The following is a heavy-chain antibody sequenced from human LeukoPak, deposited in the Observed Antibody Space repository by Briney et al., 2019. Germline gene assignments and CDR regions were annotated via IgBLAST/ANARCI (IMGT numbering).Heavy chain of an antibody. Sequence: SETLSLTCAVYGGSFSGYYWSWIRQPPGKGLEWMGEINHSGSTNYNPSLKSRVTISVDTSKNQFSLKLSSVTAADTAVYYCARVGFSSSWYVSYWFDPWGQGTLVTVSS. V-gene: IGHV4-34*01. CDR2: INHSGST. J-gene: IGHJ5*02. D-gene: IGHD6-13*01. CDR3: ARVGFSSSWYVSYWFDP. CDR1: GGSFSGYY.